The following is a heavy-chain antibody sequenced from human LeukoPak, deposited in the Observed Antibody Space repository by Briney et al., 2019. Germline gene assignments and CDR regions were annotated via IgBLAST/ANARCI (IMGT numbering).Heavy chain of an antibody. V-gene: IGHV4-61*02. D-gene: IGHD2-8*02. CDR2: IYTSGST. Sequence: SETLSLTCTVSGGSISSGSYYWSWIRQPAGKGLEWTGRIYTSGSTNYNPSLKSRVTISVDTSKNQFSLKVSSVTAADTAVYYCAISSWSFDYWGQGTLVTVSS. J-gene: IGHJ4*02. CDR3: AISSWSFDY. CDR1: GGSISSGSYY.